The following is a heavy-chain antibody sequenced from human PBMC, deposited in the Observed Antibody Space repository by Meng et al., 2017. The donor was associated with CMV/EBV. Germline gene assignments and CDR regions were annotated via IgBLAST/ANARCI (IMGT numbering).Heavy chain of an antibody. CDR1: GGTFSSYA. V-gene: IGHV1-69*10. Sequence: SVKVSCKASGGTFSSYAISWVRQAPGQGLEWMGGIIPILGIANYAQKFQGRVTITADKSTSIAYMELSSLRSEDTAVYYCARDLLRDYYDSSGLRRGYFDYWGQGTLVTVSS. CDR3: ARDLLRDYYDSSGLRRGYFDY. D-gene: IGHD3-22*01. CDR2: IIPILGIA. J-gene: IGHJ4*02.